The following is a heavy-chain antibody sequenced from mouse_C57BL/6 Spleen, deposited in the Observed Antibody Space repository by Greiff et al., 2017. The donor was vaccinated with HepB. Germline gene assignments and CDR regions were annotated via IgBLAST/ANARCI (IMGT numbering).Heavy chain of an antibody. CDR1: GYTFTSYW. CDR3: ARGTTVVATDYYAMDY. V-gene: IGHV1-72*01. J-gene: IGHJ4*01. D-gene: IGHD1-1*01. Sequence: VQLQQPGAELVKPGASVKLSCKASGYTFTSYWMHWVKQRPGRGLEWIGRIDPNSGGTKYNEKFKSKATLTVDKPSSTAYMQLSSLTSEDSAVYYCARGTTVVATDYYAMDYWGQGTSVTVSS. CDR2: IDPNSGGT.